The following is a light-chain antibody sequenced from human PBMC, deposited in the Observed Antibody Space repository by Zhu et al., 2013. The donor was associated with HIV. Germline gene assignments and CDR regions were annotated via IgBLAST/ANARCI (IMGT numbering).Light chain of an antibody. V-gene: IGKV1-39*01. Sequence: DIQVTQSPSSLSASVGDRVTIFCRTSQNIAKSLNWYQQKPGEAPKVLIYIASNLEDGVPPRFSGSGSGTDFTLTINNLQPEDFATYYCQQGSDSPPAFGGGTKVEVK. CDR3: QQGSDSPPA. CDR2: IAS. CDR1: QNIAKS. J-gene: IGKJ4*01.